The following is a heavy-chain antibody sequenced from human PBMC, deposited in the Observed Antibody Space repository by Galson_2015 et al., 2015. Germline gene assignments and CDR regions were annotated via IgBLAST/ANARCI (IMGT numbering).Heavy chain of an antibody. V-gene: IGHV4-61*01. CDR3: ARSPYDFWSGYSHNWFDP. CDR2: IYYSGST. CDR1: GGSVSSGSYY. J-gene: IGHJ5*02. D-gene: IGHD3-3*01. Sequence: SETLSLTCTVSGGSVSSGSYYWSWLRQPPGKGLEWIGYIYYSGSTNYNPSLKSRVTISVDTSKNQFSLKLSSVTAADTAVYYCARSPYDFWSGYSHNWFDPWGQGTLVTVSS.